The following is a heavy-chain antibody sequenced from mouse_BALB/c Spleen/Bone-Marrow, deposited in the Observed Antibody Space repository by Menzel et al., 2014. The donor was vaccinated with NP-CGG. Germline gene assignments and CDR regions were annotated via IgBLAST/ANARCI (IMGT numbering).Heavy chain of an antibody. Sequence: QVQLQQPGAELVKPGASVKLSCKASGYTFTSYWMYWVIQRPGQGLEWIGEINRRSGRTNYNEKFKSRATLTVDKSSSTAYMQLSSLTSEDSAVYYSARGLYGAMGYWGQGTSVTVSS. CDR1: GYTFTSYW. CDR2: INRRSGRT. D-gene: IGHD1-1*01. J-gene: IGHJ4*01. V-gene: IGHV1S81*02. CDR3: ARGLYGAMGY.